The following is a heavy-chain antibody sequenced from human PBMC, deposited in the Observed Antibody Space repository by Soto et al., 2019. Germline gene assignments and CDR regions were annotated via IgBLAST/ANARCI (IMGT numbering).Heavy chain of an antibody. CDR3: TRAVGITMTGLDL. Sequence: QERLVLAGAELRRPGASVKISCRASGYNFPSFNVNWVRQASGQGLEWLGWMNPTNGNAEFARDFPGRVTMTRDLSTDTAYLELGGLSPGDTAIYYCTRAVGITMTGLDLWGPGTVVTVS. D-gene: IGHD3-22*01. J-gene: IGHJ5*02. CDR2: MNPTNGNA. V-gene: IGHV1-8*01. CDR1: GYNFPSFN.